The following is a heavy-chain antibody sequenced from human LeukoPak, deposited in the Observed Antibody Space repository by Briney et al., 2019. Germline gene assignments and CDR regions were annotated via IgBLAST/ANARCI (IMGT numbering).Heavy chain of an antibody. CDR1: GYTFTGYY. Sequence: ASVKVSCKASGYTFTGYYMHWERQAPGQGLEWMGWINPNSGGTNYAQKFQGRVTMTRDTSISTAYMELSRLRSDDTAVYYCARDLLYGDALDYWGQGTLVTVSS. V-gene: IGHV1-2*02. D-gene: IGHD4-17*01. J-gene: IGHJ4*02. CDR2: INPNSGGT. CDR3: ARDLLYGDALDY.